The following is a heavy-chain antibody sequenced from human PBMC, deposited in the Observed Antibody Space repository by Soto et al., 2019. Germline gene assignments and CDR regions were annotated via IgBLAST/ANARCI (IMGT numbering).Heavy chain of an antibody. Sequence: QVQLVQSGAEVKKPGASEKFSCKASGYTFTSYAMHWVRQAPGQRLEWMGWINAGNGNTKYSQKFQGRVTITRDTSASTAYMELSSLRSEDTAVYYCARVGCSSTSCYLLPFDYWGQGTLVTFSS. D-gene: IGHD2-2*01. CDR3: ARVGCSSTSCYLLPFDY. CDR2: INAGNGNT. V-gene: IGHV1-3*01. J-gene: IGHJ4*02. CDR1: GYTFTSYA.